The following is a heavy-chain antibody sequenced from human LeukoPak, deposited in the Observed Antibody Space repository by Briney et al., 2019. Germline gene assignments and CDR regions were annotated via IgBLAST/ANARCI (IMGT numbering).Heavy chain of an antibody. Sequence: PSETLSLTCAVYGGSFSGYYWSWIRQPPGKGLEWIGEINHSGSTNYNPSLKSRVTMSVDTSKNQFSLKLSSVTAADTAVYYCARDLPYSSSWHGAFDCWGQGTLVTVSS. D-gene: IGHD6-13*01. CDR3: ARDLPYSSSWHGAFDC. CDR1: GGSFSGYY. V-gene: IGHV4-34*01. J-gene: IGHJ4*02. CDR2: INHSGST.